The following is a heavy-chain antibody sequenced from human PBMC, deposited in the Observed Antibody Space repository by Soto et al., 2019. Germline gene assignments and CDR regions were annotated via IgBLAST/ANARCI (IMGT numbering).Heavy chain of an antibody. Sequence: QLQLQESGSGLVKPSQTLSLTCAVSGGSISSGGYSWSWIRQPPGKGLEWIGYIYHSGSTYYNPSPXIXXTISVARSKNQFSLKLSSVTAAATAVYYCARVPSPWGQGTLVTVSS. CDR3: ARVPSP. V-gene: IGHV4-30-2*01. CDR1: GGSISSGGYS. J-gene: IGHJ5*02. CDR2: IYHSGST.